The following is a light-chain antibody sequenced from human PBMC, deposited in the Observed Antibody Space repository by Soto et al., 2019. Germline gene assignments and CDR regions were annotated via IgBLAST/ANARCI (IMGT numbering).Light chain of an antibody. CDR1: QSISTW. V-gene: IGKV1-5*03. CDR3: QQYNGYPHT. J-gene: IGKJ2*01. CDR2: KAS. Sequence: DIQMTQSPSTLSASVGDRVTITCRASQSISTWFAWYQQKPGKAPKLLIYKASSLRNGLQSRFSGSGSGTDFTLTIYSLQPDDFASYYCQQYNGYPHTFGQGTKLEIK.